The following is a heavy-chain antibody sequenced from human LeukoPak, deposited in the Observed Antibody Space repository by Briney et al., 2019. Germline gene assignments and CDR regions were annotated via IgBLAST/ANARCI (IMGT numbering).Heavy chain of an antibody. Sequence: GASVKVSCKASGYSFTDYFIHWVRQAPGQGLEWMGWINPNSGGTNYAQKFQGRVTMTRDTSISTTYMELSRLTSDDTAVYYCARVRYDSSGYYFADAFDVWGQGTIVTVSS. J-gene: IGHJ3*01. CDR3: ARVRYDSSGYYFADAFDV. V-gene: IGHV1-2*02. CDR2: INPNSGGT. CDR1: GYSFTDYF. D-gene: IGHD3-22*01.